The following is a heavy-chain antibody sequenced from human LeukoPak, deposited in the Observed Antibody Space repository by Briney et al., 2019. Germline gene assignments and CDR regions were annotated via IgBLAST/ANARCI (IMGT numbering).Heavy chain of an antibody. V-gene: IGHV3-48*04. CDR3: ARGPIVVITRGYYFDY. J-gene: IGHJ4*02. D-gene: IGHD3-22*01. CDR2: ITGSSSTM. Sequence: GGSLRLSCAASGFTFSSYSMNWVRQAPGKGLEWVSYITGSSSTMFCADSVKGRFTISRDNAKNSLYLQMNSLRADDTAVYYCARGPIVVITRGYYFDYWGQGTPVTVSS. CDR1: GFTFSSYS.